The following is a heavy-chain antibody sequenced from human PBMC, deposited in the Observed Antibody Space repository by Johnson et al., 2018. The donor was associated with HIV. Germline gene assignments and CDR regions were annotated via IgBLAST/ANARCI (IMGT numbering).Heavy chain of an antibody. D-gene: IGHD2-2*01. CDR1: GFTFSDYY. J-gene: IGHJ3*01. CDR2: ISSSGSPI. V-gene: IGHV3-11*01. Sequence: QVQLVESGGGVVQPGRSLRLSCAASGFTFSDYYMTWIRQAPGKGLEWVSYISSSGSPIYYADSVKGRFTLSRDNAKNSLFLQMHSLRVEDTAIYYCARVGYQLHDAFDLWGQGTMVTVSS. CDR3: ARVGYQLHDAFDL.